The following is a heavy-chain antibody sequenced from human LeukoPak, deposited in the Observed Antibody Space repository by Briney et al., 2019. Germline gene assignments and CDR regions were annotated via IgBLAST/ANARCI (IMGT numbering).Heavy chain of an antibody. Sequence: PGGSLRLSCAASGFTVSSNYMSWVRQAPGKGLEWVSVIYSGGSTYYADSVKGRFTISRDNSKNTLYLQLNSLRAEDTAVYYCARVHYDFWSGSKYYYYYYVDVWGKGTTVTVSS. V-gene: IGHV3-66*02. CDR3: ARVHYDFWSGSKYYYYYYVDV. J-gene: IGHJ6*03. CDR1: GFTVSSNY. D-gene: IGHD3-3*01. CDR2: IYSGGST.